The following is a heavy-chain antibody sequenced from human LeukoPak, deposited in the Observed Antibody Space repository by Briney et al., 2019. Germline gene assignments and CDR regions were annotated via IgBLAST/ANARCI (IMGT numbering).Heavy chain of an antibody. CDR1: GFTFSSYA. CDR2: ISYDGSNK. D-gene: IGHD1-26*01. V-gene: IGHV3-30-3*01. CDR3: ARDQEGATGGFDY. Sequence: PGGSLRLSYAASGFTFSSYAMHWVRQAPGKGLEWVAVISYDGSNKYYADSVKGRFTISRDNSKNTLYLQMNSLRAEDTAVYYCARDQEGATGGFDYWGQGTLVTVSS. J-gene: IGHJ4*02.